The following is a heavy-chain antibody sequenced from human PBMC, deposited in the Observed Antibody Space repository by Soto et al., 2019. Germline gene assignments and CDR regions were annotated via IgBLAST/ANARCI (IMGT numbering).Heavy chain of an antibody. CDR1: GYAFTTYG. CDR2: ISAHNGNT. V-gene: IGHV1-18*01. CDR3: ARGRHGDY. J-gene: IGHJ4*02. Sequence: QVHLVQSGAEVKKPGASVKVSCKGSGYAFTTYGITWVQQAPGQGLEWMGWISAHNGNTNYAQKLQGRVTVTRDTSTSTAYMELRSLRSDDTAVYYCARGRHGDYWGQGALVTVSS.